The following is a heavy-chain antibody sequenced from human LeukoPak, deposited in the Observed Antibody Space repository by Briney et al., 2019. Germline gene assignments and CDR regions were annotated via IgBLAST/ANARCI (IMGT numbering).Heavy chain of an antibody. D-gene: IGHD3-22*01. CDR1: GFTFSNYG. V-gene: IGHV3-30*02. CDR2: LRYDGTDK. J-gene: IGHJ4*02. Sequence: GGSLRLSCAASGFTFSNYGMHWVRQAPGEGLEWVAFLRYDGTDKYYADSVKGRFTISRDNAKNSLYLQMNSLRAEDTALYYCAKDYYDSSGPFDYWGQGTLVTVSA. CDR3: AKDYYDSSGPFDY.